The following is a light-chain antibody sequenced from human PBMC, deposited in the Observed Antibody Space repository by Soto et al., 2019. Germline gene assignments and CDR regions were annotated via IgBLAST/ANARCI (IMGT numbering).Light chain of an antibody. V-gene: IGKV1-5*03. Sequence: DIQMTQSPSTLSGSVGDRVTITCLASQTISSWLAWYQQKPRKAPKLLIYKASTLKSGVPSRFSGSGSGTEFTLTISSLQPDDFATYYCQQYNSYSWTFGQGTKVDNK. CDR2: KAS. CDR1: QTISSW. J-gene: IGKJ1*01. CDR3: QQYNSYSWT.